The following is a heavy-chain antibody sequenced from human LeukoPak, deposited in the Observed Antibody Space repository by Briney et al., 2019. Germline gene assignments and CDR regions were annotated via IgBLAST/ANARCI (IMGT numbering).Heavy chain of an antibody. J-gene: IGHJ6*03. V-gene: IGHV3-21*01. CDR2: ISSSSSYI. CDR3: AKARDGITFGGVIYYYYFYMDV. CDR1: GFSFRSHG. Sequence: GGTLRLSCAASGFSFRSHGMNWVRQAPGKGLEWVSSISSSSSYIYYADSVKGRFTISRDNAKNSLYLQMNSLRAEDTAVYYCAKARDGITFGGVIYYYYFYMDVWGKGTTVTVSS. D-gene: IGHD3-16*02.